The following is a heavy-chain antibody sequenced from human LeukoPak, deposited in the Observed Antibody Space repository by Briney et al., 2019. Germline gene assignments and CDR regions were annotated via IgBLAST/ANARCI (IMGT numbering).Heavy chain of an antibody. V-gene: IGHV3-23*01. J-gene: IGHJ4*02. CDR2: ITGSGGST. CDR3: AKDQYWAAAAGTFDY. D-gene: IGHD6-13*01. Sequence: HPGGSLRLSCAASGFTFSTYGMSWVRQAPGKGLEWVSSITGSGGSTYYADSVKGRFTISRDNSKNTLYLQMNSLRAEDTAVYYCAKDQYWAAAAGTFDYWGQGTLVTVSS. CDR1: GFTFSTYG.